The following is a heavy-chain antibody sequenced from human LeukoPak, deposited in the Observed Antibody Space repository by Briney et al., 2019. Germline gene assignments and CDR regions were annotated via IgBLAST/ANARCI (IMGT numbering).Heavy chain of an antibody. CDR3: ARTYCSGGSCYSYYYYYGMDV. Sequence: ASVKVSCKASGYTFTSYDINWVRQATGQGLEWMGWMNPNSGNTSYAQKFQGRVTMTRNTSISTAYMELSSLRSEDTAVYYCARTYCSGGSCYSYYYYYGMDVWGQGTTVTVSS. CDR2: MNPNSGNT. CDR1: GYTFTSYD. J-gene: IGHJ6*02. D-gene: IGHD2-15*01. V-gene: IGHV1-8*01.